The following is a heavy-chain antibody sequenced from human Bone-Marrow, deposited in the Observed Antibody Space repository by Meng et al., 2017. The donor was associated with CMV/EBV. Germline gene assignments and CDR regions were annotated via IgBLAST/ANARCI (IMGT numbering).Heavy chain of an antibody. CDR3: AYQAAGKGWADY. Sequence: ASVKVSCKASGYTFTSYGISWVRQAPGQGLEWMGWISAYNGNTNYAQKLQGRVTMTTDTSTSTAYMELRSLRSDDTAVYYCAYQAAGKGWADYWGEVTRVTSSS. D-gene: IGHD6-13*01. J-gene: IGHJ4*02. CDR2: ISAYNGNT. V-gene: IGHV1-18*01. CDR1: GYTFTSYG.